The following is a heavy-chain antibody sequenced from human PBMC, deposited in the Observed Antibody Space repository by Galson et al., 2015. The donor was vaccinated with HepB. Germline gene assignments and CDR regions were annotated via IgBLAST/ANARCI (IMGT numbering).Heavy chain of an antibody. CDR3: ARARVWRSAVAGYPYYYYGMDV. J-gene: IGHJ6*02. CDR1: GGTFSSYA. V-gene: IGHV1-69*13. CDR2: IIPIFGTA. D-gene: IGHD6-19*01. Sequence: SVKVSCKASGGTFSSYAISWVRQAPGQGLEWMGGIIPIFGTANYAQKFQGRVTITADESTSTAYMELSSLRSEDTAVYYCARARVWRSAVAGYPYYYYGMDVWGQGTTVTVSS.